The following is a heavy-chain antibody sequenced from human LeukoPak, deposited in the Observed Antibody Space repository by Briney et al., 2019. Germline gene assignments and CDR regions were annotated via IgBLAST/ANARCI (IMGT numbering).Heavy chain of an antibody. V-gene: IGHV3-30*02. CDR1: GFTISSHS. D-gene: IGHD3-9*01. J-gene: IGHJ4*02. CDR3: AIRRRYDILTGYYKDY. CDR2: IRYDGSNK. Sequence: SGGSLRLSCVVSGFTISSHSINWVRQAPGKGLEWVAFIRYDGSNKYYADSVKGRFTISRDNSKNTLYLQMNSLRAEETAVYYCAIRRRYDILTGYYKDYWGQGTLVTVSS.